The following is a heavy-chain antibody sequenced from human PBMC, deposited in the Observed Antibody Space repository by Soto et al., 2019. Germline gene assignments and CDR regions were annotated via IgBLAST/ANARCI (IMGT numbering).Heavy chain of an antibody. CDR1: GGTVASSHW. Sequence: QVQLQESGPRLVKPSGSLSLTCGVSGGTVASSHWWSWVRQSPRGGLEWIGNVYHTGDTNFNPSLQSHVTIAEETSTHQFSLRLNSLTAAETAVYFCERERVTAGGNNNVDPWGPVPMGTVAS. V-gene: IGHV4-4*02. CDR2: VYHTGDT. CDR3: ERERVTAGGNNNVDP. D-gene: IGHD2-21*02. J-gene: IGHJ5*02.